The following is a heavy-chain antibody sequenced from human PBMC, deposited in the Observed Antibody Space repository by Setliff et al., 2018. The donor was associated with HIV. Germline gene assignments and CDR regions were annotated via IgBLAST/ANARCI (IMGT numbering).Heavy chain of an antibody. D-gene: IGHD4-17*01. CDR1: GGSISSHY. CDR2: IYYSGST. CDR3: ARAIYGGPYYFDY. Sequence: PSETLSLTCTVSGGSISSHYWSWIRQPPGKGLEWIGSIYYSGSTNYNPSLKSRVTISVDTSKNQFSLKLSSVTAADTAVYYCARAIYGGPYYFDYWGQGTLVTVS. V-gene: IGHV4-59*11. J-gene: IGHJ4*02.